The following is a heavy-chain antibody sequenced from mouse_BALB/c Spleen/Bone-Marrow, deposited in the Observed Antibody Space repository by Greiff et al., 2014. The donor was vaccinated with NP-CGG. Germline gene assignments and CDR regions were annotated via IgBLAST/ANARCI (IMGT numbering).Heavy chain of an antibody. Sequence: EVQLQQSGAALVKPGASVKLSCTVSGFNIKDTYMHWVKQRPEQGLEWIGRIDPANGNTKYDPKFQGKATITADTSSNTAYLQLSSLTSEDTAVYYCANYYYGSHFDYWGQGTTLTVSS. J-gene: IGHJ2*01. CDR1: GFNIKDTY. V-gene: IGHV14-3*02. CDR2: IDPANGNT. D-gene: IGHD1-1*01. CDR3: ANYYYGSHFDY.